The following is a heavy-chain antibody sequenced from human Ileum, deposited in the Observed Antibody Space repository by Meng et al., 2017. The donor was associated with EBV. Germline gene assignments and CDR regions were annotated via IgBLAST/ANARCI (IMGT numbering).Heavy chain of an antibody. CDR3: ARGHDYGDYASDS. J-gene: IGHJ4*02. CDR2: IHHSGRT. D-gene: IGHD4-17*01. CDR1: RAPSLGYS. Sequence: LLTPSVPLSIPCLFFRAPSLGYSCTCVRQSPVPLLVLLWYIHHSGRTNYTPSLKSRVTISVDTSKTQFSLKLSSVTDADTAVYYCARGHDYGDYASDSWGQGTLVTISS. V-gene: IGHV4-34*01.